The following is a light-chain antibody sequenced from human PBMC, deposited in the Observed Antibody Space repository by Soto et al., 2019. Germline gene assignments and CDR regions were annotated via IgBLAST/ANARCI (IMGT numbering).Light chain of an antibody. CDR2: DVS. V-gene: IGLV2-14*01. CDR1: SSDVGGYNY. Sequence: QSVLTQPASVSGSPGQLITISCTGTSSDVGGYNYVSWYQQHPGKAPKLMIYDVSNRPSGVSNRFSGSKSGNTASLTISGLQAEDEADYYCSSYTSSSRVFGTGTKVTVL. CDR3: SSYTSSSRV. J-gene: IGLJ1*01.